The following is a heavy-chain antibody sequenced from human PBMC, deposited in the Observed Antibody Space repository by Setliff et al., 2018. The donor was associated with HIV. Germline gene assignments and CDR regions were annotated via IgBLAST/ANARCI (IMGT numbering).Heavy chain of an antibody. V-gene: IGHV1-69*16. J-gene: IGHJ5*02. CDR3: ARDFGGYCSSMSCPGLFDP. CDR2: IIPILGIP. Sequence: SVKVSCKASGGAFISHTFTWVRQAPGQGLEWMRRIIPILGIPNYAQKFQGRVTITTDESTSTAYMELSGLRSEDTAVYYCARDFGGYCSSMSCPGLFDPWGQGTLVTVSS. CDR1: GGAFISHT. D-gene: IGHD2-2*01.